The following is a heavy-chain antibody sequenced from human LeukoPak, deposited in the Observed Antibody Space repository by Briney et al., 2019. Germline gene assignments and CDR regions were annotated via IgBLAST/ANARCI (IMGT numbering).Heavy chain of an antibody. CDR3: AKTNTVDAFDI. J-gene: IGHJ3*02. CDR2: IKQDGSEK. CDR1: GFTFSSYW. Sequence: GGSLRLSCAASGFTFSSYWMSWVRQAPGKGLEWVANIKQDGSEKYYVDSVKGRFTISRDNSKNTLYLQMNSLRAEDTAVYYCAKTNTVDAFDIWGQGTMVTVSS. D-gene: IGHD1-14*01. V-gene: IGHV3-7*01.